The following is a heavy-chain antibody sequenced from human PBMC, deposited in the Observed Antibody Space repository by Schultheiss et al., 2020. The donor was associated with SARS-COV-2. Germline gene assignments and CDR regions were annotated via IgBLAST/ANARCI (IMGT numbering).Heavy chain of an antibody. D-gene: IGHD3-22*01. CDR1: GFTFSSYS. CDR2: ISSSSSYI. CDR3: AKAYDSSADNWFDP. J-gene: IGHJ5*02. Sequence: GGSLRLSCAASGFTFSSYSMNWVRQAPGKGLEWVSSISSSSSYIYYADSVKGRFTISRDNAKNSLYLQMNSLRAEDTAVYYCAKAYDSSADNWFDPWGQGTLVTVSS. V-gene: IGHV3-21*04.